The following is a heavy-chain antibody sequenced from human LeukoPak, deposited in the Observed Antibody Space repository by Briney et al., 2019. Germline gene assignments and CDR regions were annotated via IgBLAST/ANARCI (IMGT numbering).Heavy chain of an antibody. J-gene: IGHJ5*01. CDR3: ARSSSETYINWFDS. Sequence: ASVKVSCKASGYPYTNYYIHWVRQAPGQGLEWMGLINPSGGTTSYAQNFQGRVTMTRFTSTSTVYMELTRLRAEDTAMYYCARSSSETYINWFDSWGQGTLVTVSS. V-gene: IGHV1-46*01. CDR1: GYPYTNYY. CDR2: INPSGGTT. D-gene: IGHD1-26*01.